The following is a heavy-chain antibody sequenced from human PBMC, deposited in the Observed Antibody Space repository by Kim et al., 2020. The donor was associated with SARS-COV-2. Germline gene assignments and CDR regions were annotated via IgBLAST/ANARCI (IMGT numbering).Heavy chain of an antibody. V-gene: IGHV3-23*01. D-gene: IGHD3-16*01. J-gene: IGHJ4*02. CDR3: VKGAYTFDY. Sequence: GGSLRLSCATSGFTFDSQAMSWVRQAPGEGLEWVSSITSTGTYFADSVKGGFTVSRDNSKNTVDVQMNSLRAEDTAVYYCVKGAYTFDYWGQGTLVTVSS. CDR2: ITSTGT. CDR1: GFTFDSQA.